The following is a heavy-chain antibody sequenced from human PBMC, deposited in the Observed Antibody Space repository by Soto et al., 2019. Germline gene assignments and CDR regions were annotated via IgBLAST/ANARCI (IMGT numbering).Heavy chain of an antibody. V-gene: IGHV4-59*01. Sequence: SETLSLTCNVSGGSISNFHLSWIRQPPGKGLEWIGYIYYSGNYYNPSLTSRVSMSLDKSKNQFSLHLKSVTAADTALYFCALGGYNYGRPFDFWGQGTRVTVSS. D-gene: IGHD5-18*01. CDR3: ALGGYNYGRPFDF. CDR2: IYYSGN. J-gene: IGHJ4*02. CDR1: GGSISNFH.